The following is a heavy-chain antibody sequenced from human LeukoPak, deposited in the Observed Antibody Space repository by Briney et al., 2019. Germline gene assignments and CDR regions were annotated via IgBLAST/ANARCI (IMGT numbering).Heavy chain of an antibody. Sequence: LSLTCTVSGGSISSSSYYWGWIRQPPGKGLEWVSYISSSGSTIYYADSVKGRFTISRDNAKNSLYLQMNSLRAEDTAVYYCARRGTLFDYWGQGTLVTVSS. CDR3: ARRGTLFDY. V-gene: IGHV3-11*04. J-gene: IGHJ4*02. CDR1: GGSISSSSYY. CDR2: ISSSGSTI.